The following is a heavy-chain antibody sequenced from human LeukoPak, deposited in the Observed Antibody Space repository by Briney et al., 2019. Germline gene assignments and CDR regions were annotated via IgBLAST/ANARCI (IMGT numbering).Heavy chain of an antibody. J-gene: IGHJ6*03. D-gene: IGHD1-26*01. CDR3: TRPQMGGADMDV. Sequence: PGGSLKPSCAASGFTISGSAMHWVRQASGKGLEWVGRIRSKANSYATAYAASVKGRFTISRDDSKNTAYLQMNSLKTEDTAVYYCTRPQMGGADMDVWGKGTTVTVSS. V-gene: IGHV3-73*01. CDR2: IRSKANSYAT. CDR1: GFTISGSA.